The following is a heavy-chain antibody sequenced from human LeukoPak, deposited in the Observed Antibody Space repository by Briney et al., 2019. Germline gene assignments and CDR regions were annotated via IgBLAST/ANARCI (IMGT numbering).Heavy chain of an antibody. D-gene: IGHD3-3*01. CDR3: ARDRREHVGHSFGFNWFDT. Sequence: PGGSLRLSCAASGFTFSSYSMNCVRQAPGKGLEWVANIKEDGSEKYYVDSVKGRFTISRDNAKKLLYLQMNSLTTEDTAVYYCARDRREHVGHSFGFNWFDTWGQGTLVTVSS. J-gene: IGHJ5*02. CDR1: GFTFSSYS. CDR2: IKEDGSEK. V-gene: IGHV3-7*01.